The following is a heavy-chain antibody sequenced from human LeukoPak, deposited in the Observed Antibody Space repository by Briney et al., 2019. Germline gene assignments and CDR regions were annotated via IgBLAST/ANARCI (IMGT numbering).Heavy chain of an antibody. D-gene: IGHD3-10*01. CDR1: GFSFTTYG. V-gene: IGHV3-30*18. CDR2: ISYDGGKR. CDR3: AKGLRWFGNFYFNFFDH. Sequence: SGGSLRLSCSSSGFSFTTYGMHWVRQAPGKGLVWVDFISYDGGKRYFADSVKGRFSISRDNSASALFLDMDSLRTEDTAVYFCAKGLRWFGNFYFNFFDHWGQGILVTVSS. J-gene: IGHJ4*02.